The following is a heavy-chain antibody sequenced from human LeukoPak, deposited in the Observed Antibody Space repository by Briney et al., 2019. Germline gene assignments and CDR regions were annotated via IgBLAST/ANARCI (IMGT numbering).Heavy chain of an antibody. D-gene: IGHD3-10*01. J-gene: IGHJ6*02. V-gene: IGHV1-46*01. CDR3: ARPYYYGSGYYGMDV. CDR2: INHSGGST. Sequence: ASVKVSFKASGYTFTSYYMHWVRQAPGQGLEWMGIINHSGGSTSYAQKFQGRVTMTRDTSTSTVYMELSSLRSEDTAVYYCARPYYYGSGYYGMDVWGQGTTVTVSS. CDR1: GYTFTSYY.